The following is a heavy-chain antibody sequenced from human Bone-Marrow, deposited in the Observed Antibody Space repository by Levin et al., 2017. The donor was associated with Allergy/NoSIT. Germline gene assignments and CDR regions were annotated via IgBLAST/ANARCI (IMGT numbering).Heavy chain of an antibody. V-gene: IGHV2-5*05. CDR3: AHVVITYGGVIGDEAFDS. CDR1: GFSLTTTGVG. Sequence: SGPTLVKPTLTCTFFGFSLTTTGVGVAWIRQPPGKALEWIAIVYWDNDKRYGPSLNGRLSITKDTSKNQVVLTMTNVDPADTASYFCAHVVITYGGVIGDEAFDSWGPGTMVTVSS. CDR2: VYWDNDK. D-gene: IGHD3-16*02. J-gene: IGHJ3*02.